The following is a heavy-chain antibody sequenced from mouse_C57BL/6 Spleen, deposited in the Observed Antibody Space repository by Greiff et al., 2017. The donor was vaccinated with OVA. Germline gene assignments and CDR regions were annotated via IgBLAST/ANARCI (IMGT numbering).Heavy chain of an antibody. CDR2: IYPRSGNT. Sequence: QVQLKESGAELARPGASVKLSCKASGYTFTSYGISWVKQRTGQGLEWIGEIYPRSGNTYYNEKFKGKATLTADKSSSTAYMELRSLTSEDSAVYFCAPIPLYGNYEDYFDYWGQGTTLTVSS. V-gene: IGHV1-81*01. J-gene: IGHJ2*01. D-gene: IGHD2-1*01. CDR1: GYTFTSYG. CDR3: APIPLYGNYEDYFDY.